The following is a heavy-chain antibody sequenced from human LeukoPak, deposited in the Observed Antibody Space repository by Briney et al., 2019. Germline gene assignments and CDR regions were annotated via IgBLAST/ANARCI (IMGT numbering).Heavy chain of an antibody. J-gene: IGHJ6*02. CDR2: MNPNTGHT. D-gene: IGHD3-10*01. V-gene: IGHV1-8*01. CDR3: GRVQSGSLLRYGMDV. CDR1: GYTLTTSD. Sequence: ASVSVSFTASGYTLTTSDIDWGRQAPGEGGGRGGGMNPNTGHTGFTQKFQGRVTMTRSISLNTAYMELSSLRSEDTAVYFCGRVQSGSLLRYGMDVWGQGTTVTVSS.